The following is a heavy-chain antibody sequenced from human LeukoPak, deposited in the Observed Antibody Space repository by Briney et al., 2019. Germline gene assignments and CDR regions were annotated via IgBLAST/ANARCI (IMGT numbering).Heavy chain of an antibody. Sequence: NPSETLSLTCAVYGESFSGHYWTWIRQPPGRQLEWIGEINHSGSTTSNPSLNNRVTISVDTSKNQFSLKLTSVTAADTAVYYCARPRYGSGSLDSWGQGTLVTVSS. V-gene: IGHV4-34*01. CDR3: ARPRYGSGSLDS. J-gene: IGHJ4*02. CDR1: GESFSGHY. CDR2: INHSGST. D-gene: IGHD3-10*01.